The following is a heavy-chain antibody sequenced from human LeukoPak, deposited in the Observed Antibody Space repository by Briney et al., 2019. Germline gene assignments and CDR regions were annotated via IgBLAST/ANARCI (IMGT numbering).Heavy chain of an antibody. Sequence: SETLSLTCTVSGVAISNYYWSWIRQSAGKGLEWIGRIYTSGSTKYNPSLKSRFSMSVDTSKNQFSLRLTSVTAADTAVYYCARESGYYYDTSGYTFDYWGQGILVTVSS. D-gene: IGHD3-22*01. CDR1: GVAISNYY. CDR2: IYTSGST. V-gene: IGHV4-4*07. CDR3: ARESGYYYDTSGYTFDY. J-gene: IGHJ4*02.